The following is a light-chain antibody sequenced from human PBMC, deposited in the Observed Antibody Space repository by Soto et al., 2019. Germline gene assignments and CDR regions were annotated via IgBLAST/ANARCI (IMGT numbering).Light chain of an antibody. V-gene: IGKV3-15*01. J-gene: IGKJ3*01. CDR2: GAS. Sequence: ETVMTQSPATLSVSPGERATLSCRASQSVSSNLAWYQQKPSQAPRLLIYGASTRATGIPARFSGSGSGTEFTLTISSLQSEDFAVYYCQQYNNWPFTCGPGTKVDIK. CDR3: QQYNNWPFT. CDR1: QSVSSN.